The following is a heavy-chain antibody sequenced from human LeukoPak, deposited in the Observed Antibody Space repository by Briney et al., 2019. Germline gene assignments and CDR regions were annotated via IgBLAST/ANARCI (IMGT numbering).Heavy chain of an antibody. J-gene: IGHJ4*02. CDR3: AKGGNSAPLDC. Sequence: GGSLRLSCAASGFTFSNSAMTWVRQAPGKGLESVSAISAGGSDTIYTDSVKDRFTISRDNSKNTLYLQMNSLRAEDTAVYYCAKGGNSAPLDCWGQGTLVTVSS. CDR1: GFTFSNSA. CDR2: ISAGGSDT. V-gene: IGHV3-23*01. D-gene: IGHD1-7*01.